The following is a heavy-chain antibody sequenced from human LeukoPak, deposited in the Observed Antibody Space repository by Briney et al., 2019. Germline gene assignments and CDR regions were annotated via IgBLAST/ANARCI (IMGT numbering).Heavy chain of an antibody. J-gene: IGHJ4*02. CDR3: ARVCDSSGYYYVRAYYFDY. CDR1: GGSISSYS. V-gene: IGHV4-34*01. D-gene: IGHD3-22*01. CDR2: INHSGST. Sequence: SETLSLTCTVSGGSISSYSWSWIRQPPGKGLEWIGEINHSGSTNYNPSLKSRVTISVDTSKNQFSLKLSSVTAADTAVYYCARVCDSSGYYYVRAYYFDYWGQGTLVTVSS.